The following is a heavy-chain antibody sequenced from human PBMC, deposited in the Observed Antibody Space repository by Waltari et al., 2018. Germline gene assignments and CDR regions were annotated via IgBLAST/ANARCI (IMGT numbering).Heavy chain of an antibody. J-gene: IGHJ6*03. Sequence: QVQLQESGPELVKPSQTLSLTCTISVGSIPPTNYYWSWIRQPPGKGLEWIGYIYYSGSTYYNPSLKSQFTISIDTSKNQFSLRLTSVTAADTAVYYCARLYTTVPYMDVWGKGTTVTIAS. CDR2: IYYSGST. CDR1: VGSIPPTNYY. D-gene: IGHD3-16*01. V-gene: IGHV4-30-4*08. CDR3: ARLYTTVPYMDV.